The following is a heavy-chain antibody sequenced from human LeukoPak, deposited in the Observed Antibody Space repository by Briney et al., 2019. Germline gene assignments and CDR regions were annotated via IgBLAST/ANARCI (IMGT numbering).Heavy chain of an antibody. CDR2: INPSGGST. Sequence: ASVKVSFKASGYTFTSYYMHWVRQAPGQGLEWMGIINPSGGSTSYAQKFQGRVTMTRDTSTSTVYMELSSLRSEDTAVYYCAREVTIFGVVPDWGQGTTVTVSS. D-gene: IGHD3-3*01. CDR3: AREVTIFGVVPD. CDR1: GYTFTSYY. V-gene: IGHV1-46*01. J-gene: IGHJ6*02.